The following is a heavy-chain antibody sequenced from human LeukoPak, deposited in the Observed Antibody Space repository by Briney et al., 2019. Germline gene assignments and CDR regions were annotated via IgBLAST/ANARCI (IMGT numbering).Heavy chain of an antibody. Sequence: PGGSLRLSCAASGFTFSSYWMHWVRQAPGKGLVWVSRINNDGSSTTYADSVEGRSATSRDNAKNTLYLQMNSLRVEDTAVYYCAILRGTVTASDYWGQGTLVTVSS. CDR2: INNDGSST. V-gene: IGHV3-74*01. J-gene: IGHJ4*02. D-gene: IGHD4-11*01. CDR3: AILRGTVTASDY. CDR1: GFTFSSYW.